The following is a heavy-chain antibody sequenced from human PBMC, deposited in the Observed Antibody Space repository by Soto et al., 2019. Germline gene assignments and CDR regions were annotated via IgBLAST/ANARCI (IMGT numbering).Heavy chain of an antibody. V-gene: IGHV3-9*01. D-gene: IGHD4-17*01. CDR1: GFTFDDYA. CDR2: ISWNSGSI. J-gene: IGHJ3*02. Sequence: EVQLVESGGGLVQPGRSLRLSCAASGFTFDDYAMHWVRQAPGKGLEWVSGISWNSGSIGYADSVKGRFTISRDNAKNSLYLQMNSLRAEDTALYYCAKDLNDRYAGYGSDACDIWGQGTMVTVSS. CDR3: AKDLNDRYAGYGSDACDI.